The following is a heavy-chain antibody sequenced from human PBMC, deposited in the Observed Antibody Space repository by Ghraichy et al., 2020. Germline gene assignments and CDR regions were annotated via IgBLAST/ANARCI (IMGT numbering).Heavy chain of an antibody. Sequence: GALRLSCAASGFIFSGYWMSWVRQAPGKGLEWVANIKKDGSEKYYVDSVKGRFTISRDNAKNSLYLQMNSLRAEDTAVYYCARDLGSGWYFDYWGQGTLVTVSS. D-gene: IGHD6-19*01. J-gene: IGHJ4*02. CDR2: IKKDGSEK. CDR1: GFIFSGYW. CDR3: ARDLGSGWYFDY. V-gene: IGHV3-7*01.